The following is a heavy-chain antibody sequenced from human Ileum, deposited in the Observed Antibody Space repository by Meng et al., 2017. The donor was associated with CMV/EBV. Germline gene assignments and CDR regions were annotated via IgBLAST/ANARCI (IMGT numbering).Heavy chain of an antibody. J-gene: IGHJ4*02. D-gene: IGHD6-13*01. CDR3: ARLYSSSWYFDY. CDR2: IYYSGST. V-gene: IGHV4-39*01. CDR1: GGAISSSSYY. Sequence: TVSGGAISSSSYYWGWIRQPPGKGLEWIGSIYYSGSTYYNPSLKSRVTISVDTSKNQFSLKLSSVTAADTAVYYCARLYSSSWYFDYWGQGTLVTVSS.